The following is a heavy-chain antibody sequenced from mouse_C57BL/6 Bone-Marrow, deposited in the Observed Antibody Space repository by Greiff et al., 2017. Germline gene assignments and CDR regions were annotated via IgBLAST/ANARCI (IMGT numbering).Heavy chain of an antibody. V-gene: IGHV14-4*01. CDR3: TPCYYGNYGYAMDD. D-gene: IGHD2-1*01. CDR1: GFNIKDDY. J-gene: IGHJ4*01. CDR2: IDPATGDT. Sequence: VQLQQSGAELVRPGASVKLSCTASGFNIKDDYMHWVQQSPEQRLEWIGWIDPATGDTDYASKFQGQAPIPADPSSNTAYLQRSSVTSEDTAVYYSTPCYYGNYGYAMDDWGQGTSVTVAS.